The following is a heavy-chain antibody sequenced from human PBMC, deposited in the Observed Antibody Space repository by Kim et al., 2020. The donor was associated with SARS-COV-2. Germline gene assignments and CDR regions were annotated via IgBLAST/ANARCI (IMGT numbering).Heavy chain of an antibody. Sequence: ASVKVSCKASGYTFTSYDINWVRQATGQGLEWMGWMNPNSGNTGYAQKFQGRVTMTRNTSIRTAYMELSSLRSEDMAVYYCARGLRREITIFGVITHYGMDVWGQGTTVTVSS. J-gene: IGHJ6*02. D-gene: IGHD3-3*01. CDR2: MNPNSGNT. V-gene: IGHV1-8*01. CDR3: ARGLRREITIFGVITHYGMDV. CDR1: GYTFTSYD.